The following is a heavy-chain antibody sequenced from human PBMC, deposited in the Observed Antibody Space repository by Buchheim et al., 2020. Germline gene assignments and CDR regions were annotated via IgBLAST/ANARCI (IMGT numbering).Heavy chain of an antibody. D-gene: IGHD3-3*01. CDR2: INPNTGGT. V-gene: IGHV1-2*02. CDR3: ARGGYNFWGGNSDAWFDP. Sequence: QVQLVQSGAEVKKPGASVKVSCKASGYTFAGYYMHWVRQAPGQGLEWMGWINPNTGGTDYAQNFQGRVTMTRETSTTTVYMELSGLTSDDTAVYFCARGGYNFWGGNSDAWFDPWGQGTL. CDR1: GYTFAGYY. J-gene: IGHJ5*02.